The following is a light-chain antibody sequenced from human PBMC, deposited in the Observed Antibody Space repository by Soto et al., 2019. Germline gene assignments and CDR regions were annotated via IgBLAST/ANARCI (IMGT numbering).Light chain of an antibody. J-gene: IGKJ4*01. CDR3: QQYGSSVLT. CDR1: QSVSNSY. Sequence: EIVLTQSPGTVSLSPGERATLSCRASQSVSNSYLACYQQKPGQAPRLLIYDASSRATGIPDRFSGSGSGTDFTLTISRLEPEDFAVYYCQQYGSSVLTFGGGTKVEIK. V-gene: IGKV3-20*01. CDR2: DAS.